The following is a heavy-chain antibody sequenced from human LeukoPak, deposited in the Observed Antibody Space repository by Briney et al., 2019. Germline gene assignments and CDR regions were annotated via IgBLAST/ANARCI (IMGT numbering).Heavy chain of an antibody. CDR3: ATVVAGVTCDH. Sequence: ASVKVSCKTSGYTFTGHYMHWVRKAPGQGLEWMGWIKPDSGGTAYAQKFQGRVTMTRDTSISTAYLELSSLRSDDAAVYYCATVVAGVTCDHWGQGTLVTASS. J-gene: IGHJ4*02. CDR2: IKPDSGGT. D-gene: IGHD2-15*01. CDR1: GYTFTGHY. V-gene: IGHV1-2*02.